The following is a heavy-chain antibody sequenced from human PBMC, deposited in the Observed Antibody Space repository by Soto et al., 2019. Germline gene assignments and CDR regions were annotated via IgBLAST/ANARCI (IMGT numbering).Heavy chain of an antibody. CDR3: AKAYSNSWPNDWFDP. CDR1: GFTFSSYA. D-gene: IGHD6-13*01. Sequence: EVQLLESGGGWLQPGGSLRLSFAASGFTFSSYAMNWVRQAPGKGLEWVSGITGSGAGSYYSDSVKGRFTISRDNSKNTLYLKMNSLRAEDTAVYYCAKAYSNSWPNDWFDPWGQGTLVTVSS. CDR2: ITGSGAGS. J-gene: IGHJ5*02. V-gene: IGHV3-23*01.